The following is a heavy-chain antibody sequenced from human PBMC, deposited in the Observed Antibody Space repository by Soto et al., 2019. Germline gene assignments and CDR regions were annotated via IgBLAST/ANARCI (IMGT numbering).Heavy chain of an antibody. CDR1: NGSFSGYY. CDR3: ARGLTREEPWYFGL. Sequence: QAQLQQWGAGLLKPSETLSLTCAVSNGSFSGYYGSWIRQPPGKGLEWIGEIAHSGSTNYSPSLKSRVTMSVDTSKNQSSLKLPSVTAADTAVYYCARGLTREEPWYFGLWGRGTLVTVSS. V-gene: IGHV4-34*01. J-gene: IGHJ2*01. CDR2: IAHSGST.